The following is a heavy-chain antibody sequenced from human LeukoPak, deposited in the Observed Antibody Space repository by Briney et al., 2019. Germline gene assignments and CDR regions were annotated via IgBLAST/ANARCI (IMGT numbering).Heavy chain of an antibody. J-gene: IGHJ5*02. D-gene: IGHD6-19*01. CDR2: ISSSSTYI. Sequence: GGSLRLSCAASGFTFSSYTINWVRQAPGKGLEWVSAISSSSTYIYYADSVKGRFTISRDDAKKSLYLQMNSLRAEGTAVYYCARDYDSSGWYGSRFDPWGQGTLVTVSS. V-gene: IGHV3-21*01. CDR3: ARDYDSSGWYGSRFDP. CDR1: GFTFSSYT.